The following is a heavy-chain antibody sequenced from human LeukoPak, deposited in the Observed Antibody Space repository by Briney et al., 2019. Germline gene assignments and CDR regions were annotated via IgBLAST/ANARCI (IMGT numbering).Heavy chain of an antibody. V-gene: IGHV3-9*01. CDR3: AKAPRGNDDYFDY. J-gene: IGHJ4*02. D-gene: IGHD3-16*01. CDR2: ISWNSGSI. CDR1: GFTFDDYG. Sequence: GGSLRLSCAASGFTFDDYGMHWVRQAPGKGLEWVSGISWNSGSIGYADSVEGRSTISRDNAKNSLYLQMNSLRAEDTALYYCAKAPRGNDDYFDYWGQGTLVTVSS.